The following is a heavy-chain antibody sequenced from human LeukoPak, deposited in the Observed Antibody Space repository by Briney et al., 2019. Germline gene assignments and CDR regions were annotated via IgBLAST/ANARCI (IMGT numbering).Heavy chain of an antibody. CDR1: GFTFSSYE. V-gene: IGHV3-48*03. CDR3: ARDKIPTVTPFDY. J-gene: IGHJ4*02. Sequence: PGGSLRLSCAASGFTFSSYEMNWVRQAPGKGLEWVSYISSSGSTIYYADSVKGRFTISRGNAKNSLYLQMNRLRAEDTAVYYCARDKIPTVTPFDYWGQGTLVTVSS. CDR2: ISSSGSTI. D-gene: IGHD4-17*01.